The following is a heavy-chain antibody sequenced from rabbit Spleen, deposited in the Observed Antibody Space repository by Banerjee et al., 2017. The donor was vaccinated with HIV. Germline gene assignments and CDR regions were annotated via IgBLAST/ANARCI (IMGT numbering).Heavy chain of an antibody. D-gene: IGHD1-1*01. CDR1: GVSFSSTHY. Sequence: QSLEESGGDLVKPGASLTLTCTASGVSFSSTHYMCWVRQAPGKGLEWIACINIVTGKSVYASWAKGRFTMSRTSSTTVTLQMTSLTAADTATYFCARDLVAVIGWNFNLWGPGTLVTVS. CDR2: INIVTGKS. V-gene: IGHV1S40*01. CDR3: ARDLVAVIGWNFNL. J-gene: IGHJ4*01.